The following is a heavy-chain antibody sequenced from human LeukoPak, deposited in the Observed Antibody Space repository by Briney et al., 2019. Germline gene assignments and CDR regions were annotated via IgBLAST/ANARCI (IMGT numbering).Heavy chain of an antibody. D-gene: IGHD5-12*01. CDR1: GFTFDDYT. CDR3: AKVGVRRLPPWSDYMDV. V-gene: IGHV3-43*01. Sequence: GGSLRLSCAASGFTFDDYTMHWVRQAPGKGLEWVSLISWDGGSTYYADSVKGRFTISRDNSKNSLYLQMNSLRTEDTALYYCAKVGVRRLPPWSDYMDVWGKGTTVTVSS. J-gene: IGHJ6*03. CDR2: ISWDGGST.